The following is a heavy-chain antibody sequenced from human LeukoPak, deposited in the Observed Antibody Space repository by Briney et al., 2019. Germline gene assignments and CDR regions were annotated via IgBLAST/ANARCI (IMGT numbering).Heavy chain of an antibody. CDR2: MDPNSGNT. D-gene: IGHD1-26*01. CDR1: GYTFTSYD. CDR3: AINDNSRRYFQY. V-gene: IGHV1-8*02. J-gene: IGHJ1*01. Sequence: GASVKVSCKASGYTFTSYDINWVRQATGQGLEWMGWMDPNSGNTGYAQKFQGRVTMTRNTSISTAYMELSSLRSEDTAVYYCAINDNSRRYFQYWGQGTLVTVSS.